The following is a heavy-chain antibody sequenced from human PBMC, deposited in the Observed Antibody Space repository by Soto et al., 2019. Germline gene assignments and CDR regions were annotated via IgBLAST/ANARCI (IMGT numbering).Heavy chain of an antibody. CDR3: VKARQRRAWYKDY. CDR1: GFSFSSYA. Sequence: GGSLRLSCVASGFSFSSYAMSWVRQAPGKGLEWVSVISGSDGSTYYADSVKGRFTISRDNSKNTLYLQMNSLRAEDTAVYYCVKARQRRAWYKDYCGQGILVSVFS. CDR2: ISGSDGST. D-gene: IGHD1-20*01. J-gene: IGHJ4*02. V-gene: IGHV3-23*01.